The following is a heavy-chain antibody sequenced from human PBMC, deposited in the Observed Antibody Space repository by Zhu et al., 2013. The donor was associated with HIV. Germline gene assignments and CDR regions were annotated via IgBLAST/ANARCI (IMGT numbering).Heavy chain of an antibody. J-gene: IGHJ6*01. D-gene: IGHD2-2*01. CDR3: ARDCSSTSCPGRDYYYGMDV. V-gene: IGHV1-69*01. Sequence: QVQLVQSGAEVKKPGSSVKVSCKASGGTFSSYAISWVRQAPGQGLEWMGGIIPIFGTANYAQKFQGRVTITADESTSTAYMELSSLRSEDTAVYYCARDCSSTSCPGRDYYYGMDVWGPKGTTGHRLL. CDR2: IIPIFGTA. CDR1: GGTFSSYA.